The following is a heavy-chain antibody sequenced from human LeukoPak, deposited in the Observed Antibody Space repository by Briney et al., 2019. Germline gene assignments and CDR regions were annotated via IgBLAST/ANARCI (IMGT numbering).Heavy chain of an antibody. CDR3: ARGQYIAVAGTVFFDY. D-gene: IGHD6-19*01. Sequence: PGGSLRLSCAASGFTFSSYGMHWVRQAPGKGLEWVAVIWYDGSNKCYADSVKGRFTISRDNSKNTLYLQMNSLRAEDTAVYYCARGQYIAVAGTVFFDYWGQGTLVTVSS. CDR1: GFTFSSYG. CDR2: IWYDGSNK. J-gene: IGHJ4*02. V-gene: IGHV3-33*01.